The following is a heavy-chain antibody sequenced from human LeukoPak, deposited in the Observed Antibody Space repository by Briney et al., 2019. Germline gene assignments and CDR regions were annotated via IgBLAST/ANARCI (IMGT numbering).Heavy chain of an antibody. CDR2: ISGSGGST. Sequence: GGSLRLSCAASGFTFSSYAMSWVRQAPGKGLEWVSAISGSGGSTYYADSVKGRFTISRDNSKNTLYLQMNSLRAEDTAVYYCAKGSVVVGCCYSAEYFQHWGQGTLVTVSS. J-gene: IGHJ1*01. V-gene: IGHV3-23*01. CDR1: GFTFSSYA. CDR3: AKGSVVVGCCYSAEYFQH. D-gene: IGHD2-21*01.